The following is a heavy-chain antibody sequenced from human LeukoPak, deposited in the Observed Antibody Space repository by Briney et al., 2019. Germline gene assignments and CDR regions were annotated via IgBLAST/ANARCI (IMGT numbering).Heavy chain of an antibody. V-gene: IGHV3-23*01. CDR2: ISGSGDST. CDR3: TLQCTGGTCYLDY. Sequence: GGSLRLSCAASGFTFSTYTMTWVRQAPGKGLEWVSAISGSGDSTYYADSVKGRFTISRDNSKNTLYVQMKSLRAEDTAVYYCTLQCTGGTCYLDYWGQGTLVTVSS. D-gene: IGHD2-8*02. J-gene: IGHJ4*02. CDR1: GFTFSTYT.